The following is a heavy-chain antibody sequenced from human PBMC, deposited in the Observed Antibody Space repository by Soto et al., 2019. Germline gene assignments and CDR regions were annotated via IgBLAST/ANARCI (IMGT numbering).Heavy chain of an antibody. D-gene: IGHD6-13*01. V-gene: IGHV4-34*01. Sequence: QVQLQQWGAGLLKPSETLSLTCAVYGGSFSGYYWTLIRQPPGKGLEWIGEINHSGSTNYNPSLKSRVTISRDTSKNQFSLKLSSVTAADTAVYYCARGGAFSTRWYPFDYWAQGILVTVSS. J-gene: IGHJ4*02. CDR2: INHSGST. CDR3: ARGGAFSTRWYPFDY. CDR1: GGSFSGYY.